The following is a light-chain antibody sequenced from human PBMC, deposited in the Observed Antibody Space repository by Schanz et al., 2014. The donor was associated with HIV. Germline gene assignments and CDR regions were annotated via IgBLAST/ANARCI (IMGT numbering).Light chain of an antibody. J-gene: IGLJ1*01. CDR2: DNY. V-gene: IGLV1-51*01. Sequence: QSVLTQPPSVSAAPGQRVTISCSGSAFNVGQNYVSWYQQLPGTAPKLLIYDNYQRPSGVPDRFSGSKSGTSATLGITGLQTGDEADYYCGTWDSSLGAAGVFGTGTKLTVL. CDR3: GTWDSSLGAAGV. CDR1: AFNVGQNY.